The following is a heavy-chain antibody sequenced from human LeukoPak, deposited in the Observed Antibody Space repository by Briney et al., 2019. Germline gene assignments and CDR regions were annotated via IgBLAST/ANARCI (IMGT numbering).Heavy chain of an antibody. CDR1: GGSISSGSYY. Sequence: TSETLSLTCTVSGGSISSGSYYWSWIRQPAGKGLEWIGRIYTSGSTNYNPSLKSRVTISADTSKNQFSLKLSSVTAADTAVYYCARAPRVVVPAAIGAFDIWGQGTMVTVSS. CDR2: IYTSGST. V-gene: IGHV4-61*02. CDR3: ARAPRVVVPAAIGAFDI. J-gene: IGHJ3*02. D-gene: IGHD2-2*01.